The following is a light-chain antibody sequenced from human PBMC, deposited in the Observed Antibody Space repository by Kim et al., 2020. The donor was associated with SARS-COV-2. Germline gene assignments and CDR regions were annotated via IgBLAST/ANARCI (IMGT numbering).Light chain of an antibody. J-gene: IGKJ4*01. CDR1: QSVLSPSNNKNY. V-gene: IGKV4-1*01. CDR3: QQYYGAPLT. CDR2: WAS. Sequence: ATINCKSSQSVLSPSNNKNYLAWFQQKPGQPPKLLIYWASTRESGVPDRFSGSGSGTDFTLTISSLQAEDVAVYYCQQYYGAPLTFGGGTKVDIK.